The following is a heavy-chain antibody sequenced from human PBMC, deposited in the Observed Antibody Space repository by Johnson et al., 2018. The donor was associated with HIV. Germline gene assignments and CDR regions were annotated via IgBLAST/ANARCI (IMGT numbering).Heavy chain of an antibody. CDR1: GFTFSTYW. J-gene: IGHJ3*02. V-gene: IGHV3-7*01. CDR2: IKEDGSEK. D-gene: IGHD3-22*01. Sequence: MLLVESGGGLVQPGGSLRLSCAASGFTFSTYWMSWVRQAPGKGLEWVDNIKEDGSEKYYADSVKGRFTICRDNSKNTLYLQMNSLRAEDTAVYYCAKAREYDSTGHDAFDIWGQGTMVTVSS. CDR3: AKAREYDSTGHDAFDI.